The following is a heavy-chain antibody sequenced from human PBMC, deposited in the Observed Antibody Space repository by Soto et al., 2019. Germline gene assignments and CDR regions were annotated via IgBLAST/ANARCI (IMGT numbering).Heavy chain of an antibody. CDR2: IWYDGSNK. J-gene: IGHJ4*02. CDR1: GFTFSSYG. Sequence: GGSLRLSCAASGFTFSSYGMHWVRQAPGKGLEWVAVIWYDGSNKYYADSVKGRFTISRDNSKNTLYLQMNSLRAEDTAVYYCARAGRTDYYDSSGYYSYWGQGTLVTVSS. CDR3: ARAGRTDYYDSSGYYSY. D-gene: IGHD3-22*01. V-gene: IGHV3-33*01.